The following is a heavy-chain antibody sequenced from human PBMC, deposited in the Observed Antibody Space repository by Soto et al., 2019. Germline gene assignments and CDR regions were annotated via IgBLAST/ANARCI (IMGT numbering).Heavy chain of an antibody. CDR1: GGSISSYY. CDR2: IYYSGST. V-gene: IGHV4-59*01. J-gene: IGHJ4*02. Sequence: PSETLSLTCTVSGGSISSYYWSWIRQPPGKGLEWIGYIYYSGSTNYNPSLKSRVTISVDTSKNQFSLKLSSVTAADTAVYYCARDRRTEDDSSGYGIYYFDYWGQGTLVTVSS. CDR3: ARDRRTEDDSSGYGIYYFDY. D-gene: IGHD3-22*01.